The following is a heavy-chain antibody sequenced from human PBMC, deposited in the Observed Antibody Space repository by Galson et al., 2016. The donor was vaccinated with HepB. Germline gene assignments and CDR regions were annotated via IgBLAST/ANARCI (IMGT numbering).Heavy chain of an antibody. J-gene: IGHJ6*02. CDR1: GGTFSSYG. CDR2: IIPIVSTT. CDR3: ARVTGGDGMDV. D-gene: IGHD1-14*01. Sequence: SVKVSCKVSGGTFSSYGISWVRQAPGQGLEWMGAIIPIVSTTKYGQKFQGRVTITADKVTKTAYMEVSSLRSADTAVYYCARVTGGDGMDVWGQGTLVTV. V-gene: IGHV1-69*06.